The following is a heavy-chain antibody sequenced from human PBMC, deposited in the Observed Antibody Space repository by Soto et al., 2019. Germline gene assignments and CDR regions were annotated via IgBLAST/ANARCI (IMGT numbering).Heavy chain of an antibody. CDR1: GFTFGSFT. V-gene: IGHV3-21*06. J-gene: IGHJ4*02. CDR2: ISSSSAYI. CDR3: ARDGLTFGGD. Sequence: EVHLVEAGGGLVKPGESLTLSCAASGFTFGSFTLNWVRQAPGKGLEWVSSISSSSAYIYYAESVKGRFTISRDNAGSTLYLQMNSLRLDDTAVYFCARDGLTFGGDWGEGTLVAVSS. D-gene: IGHD3-16*01.